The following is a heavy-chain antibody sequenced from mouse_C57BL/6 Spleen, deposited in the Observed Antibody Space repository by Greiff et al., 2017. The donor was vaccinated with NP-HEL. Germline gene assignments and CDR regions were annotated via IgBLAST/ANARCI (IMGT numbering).Heavy chain of an antibody. CDR2: IDPETGGT. Sequence: VKLQESGAELVRPGASVTLSCTASGYTFTDYEMHWVKQTPVHGLEWIGAIDPETGGTAYTQKFKGKAILTADKSSSTAYMELRSLTSGDSAVYYCTRGCSGYFDYWGQGTTLTVSS. J-gene: IGHJ2*01. CDR3: TRGCSGYFDY. V-gene: IGHV1-15*01. CDR1: GYTFTDYE. D-gene: IGHD1-1*01.